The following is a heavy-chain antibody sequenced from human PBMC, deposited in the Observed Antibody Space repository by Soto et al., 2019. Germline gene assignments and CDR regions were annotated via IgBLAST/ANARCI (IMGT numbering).Heavy chain of an antibody. CDR1: GFTFSNYA. Sequence: QVQLVESGGGVVQPGRSLRVSCAASGFTFSNYAMHWVREAPGKGLEWVAVISYDGINKYYADSVKGRFTISRDNSKNTLLVQMNSLRAEDTAVYYCARETSVTAEYGMDVWGQGTTVTVSS. J-gene: IGHJ6*02. CDR3: ARETSVTAEYGMDV. D-gene: IGHD4-17*01. V-gene: IGHV3-30-3*01. CDR2: ISYDGINK.